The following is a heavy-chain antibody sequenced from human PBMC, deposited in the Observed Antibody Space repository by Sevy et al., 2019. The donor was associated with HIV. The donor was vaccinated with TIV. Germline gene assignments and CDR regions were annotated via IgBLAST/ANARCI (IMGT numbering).Heavy chain of an antibody. V-gene: IGHV1-69*13. D-gene: IGHD1-7*01. CDR2: IIPIFGTT. CDR3: ARTPLLSIPGTTDVYFDN. CDR1: GGTFSSYA. J-gene: IGHJ4*02. Sequence: ASVKVSCKASGGTFSSYALSWVRQAPGQGLEWMGGIIPIFGTTNLAQTFQGRVTITADESRRTAYMELSSLRSADTAVYYCARTPLLSIPGTTDVYFDNWGQGTLVTVSS.